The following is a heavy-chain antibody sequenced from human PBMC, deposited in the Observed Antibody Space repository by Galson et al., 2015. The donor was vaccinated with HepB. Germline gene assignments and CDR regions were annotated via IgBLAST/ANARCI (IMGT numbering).Heavy chain of an antibody. D-gene: IGHD1-14*01. J-gene: IGHJ4*02. CDR3: ARDPSFVRTFDY. V-gene: IGHV3-66*01. Sequence: SLRLSCAASGFTVSRNYMSWVRQAPGKGLEWVSLIYGGGSTSYADSVKGRFTISRDDSKNTLYLHMKGLRAEDTAVYYCARDPSFVRTFDYWGQGTLVTVSS. CDR1: GFTVSRNY. CDR2: IYGGGST.